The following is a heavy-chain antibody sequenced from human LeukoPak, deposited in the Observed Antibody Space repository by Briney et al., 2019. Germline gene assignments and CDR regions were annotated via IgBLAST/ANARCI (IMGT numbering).Heavy chain of an antibody. Sequence: GGSLRLSCAASGFAVNSNYMSWVRQATGKGLEWVSVIYIDGSSDYADSVKGRFTISRDNSKNTLYLQMNSLRAEDTAVYYCAKDQTDNWGQGTLVTVSS. V-gene: IGHV3-53*05. CDR1: GFAVNSNY. CDR2: IYIDGSS. CDR3: AKDQTDN. J-gene: IGHJ4*02.